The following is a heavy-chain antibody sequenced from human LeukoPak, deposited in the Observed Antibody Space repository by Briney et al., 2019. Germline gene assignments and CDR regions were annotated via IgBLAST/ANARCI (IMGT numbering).Heavy chain of an antibody. Sequence: GGSLRLSCAGSGFIFSGYWMSWVRQAPRKGLEWVANIKQDGRETYYVDSVKGRFTISRDNAKNSLYLQMNSLRAEDTAVYYCARDLIVGAPGEDYWGQGTLVIVSS. CDR3: ARDLIVGAPGEDY. V-gene: IGHV3-7*01. J-gene: IGHJ4*02. CDR1: GFIFSGYW. D-gene: IGHD1-26*01. CDR2: IKQDGRET.